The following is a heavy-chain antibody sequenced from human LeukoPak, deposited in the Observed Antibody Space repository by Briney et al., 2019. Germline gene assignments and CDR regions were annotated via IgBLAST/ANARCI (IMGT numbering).Heavy chain of an antibody. V-gene: IGHV1-2*02. CDR1: GYTFTGYY. CDR3: ARDQGDSSGYYPFDY. Sequence: GASVKVSCKASGYTFTGYYMHWVRQAPGQGLEWMGWINPNSGGTNYAQKFQGRVTMTRDTSISTAYMELSRLRSDDTAVYYCARDQGDSSGYYPFDYWGQGTLVTVSS. CDR2: INPNSGGT. D-gene: IGHD3-22*01. J-gene: IGHJ4*02.